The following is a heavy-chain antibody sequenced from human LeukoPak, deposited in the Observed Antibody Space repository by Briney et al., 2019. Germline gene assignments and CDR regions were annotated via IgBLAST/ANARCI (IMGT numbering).Heavy chain of an antibody. CDR1: GFTFSSYA. CDR2: ISGSGGST. D-gene: IGHD3-22*01. CDR3: ARDLTDSSGYCYCDY. Sequence: PGGSLRLSCAASGFTFSSYAMSWVRQAPGKGLEWVSAISGSGGSTYYADSVKGRFTISRDNSKNTLYLQMNSLRAEDTAVYYCARDLTDSSGYCYCDYWGQGTLVTVSS. V-gene: IGHV3-23*01. J-gene: IGHJ4*02.